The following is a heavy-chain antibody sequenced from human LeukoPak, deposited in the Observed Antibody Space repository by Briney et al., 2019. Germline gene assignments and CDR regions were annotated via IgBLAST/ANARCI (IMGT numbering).Heavy chain of an antibody. CDR2: INHSGST. J-gene: IGHJ6*02. CDR1: GGSVSSGNYY. D-gene: IGHD5-18*01. V-gene: IGHV4-39*07. Sequence: SETLSLTCTVSGGSVSSGNYYWSWLRQPPGTGLEWIGEINHSGSTNYNPSLKSRVTISVDTSKNQFSLKLSSVTAADTAVYYCARGKYSYGARRYYYGMDVWGQGTTVTVSS. CDR3: ARGKYSYGARRYYYGMDV.